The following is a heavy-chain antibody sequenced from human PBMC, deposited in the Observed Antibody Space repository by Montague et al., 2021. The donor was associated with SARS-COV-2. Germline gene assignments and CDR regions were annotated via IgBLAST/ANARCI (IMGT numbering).Heavy chain of an antibody. Sequence: SETLSLTCSVSGGSITDRTYYWGCIRQSPGKGREWIGSINYSGTTYYNPCLKSRVTISLDKAKNQFSLKMTSVTAADTSVYYCARNWGIAAAGNWGQGTLVTVSS. CDR2: INYSGTT. D-gene: IGHD6-13*01. CDR1: GGSITDRTYY. J-gene: IGHJ4*02. CDR3: ARNWGIAAAGN. V-gene: IGHV4-39*01.